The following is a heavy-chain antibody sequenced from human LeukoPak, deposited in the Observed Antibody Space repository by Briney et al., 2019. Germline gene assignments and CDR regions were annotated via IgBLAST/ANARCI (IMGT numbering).Heavy chain of an antibody. CDR2: IYSGGST. CDR1: GFTFSSYA. Sequence: GGSLRLSCAASGFTFSSYAMSWVRQVPGKGLEWVSVIYSGGSTYYADSVKGRFTISRDNSKNTVNLQMNSLRPEDTAVYYCARDTPSSGFDYWGQGTQVTVSS. V-gene: IGHV3-53*01. J-gene: IGHJ4*02. CDR3: ARDTPSSGFDY. D-gene: IGHD3-10*01.